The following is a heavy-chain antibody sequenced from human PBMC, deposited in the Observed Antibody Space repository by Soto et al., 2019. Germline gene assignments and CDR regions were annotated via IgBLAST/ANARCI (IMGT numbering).Heavy chain of an antibody. D-gene: IGHD3-22*01. CDR3: ARDWGYDSSGYYP. CDR2: ISYAGNNK. CDR1: GFPFSSYA. V-gene: IGHV3-30-3*01. Sequence: GGSLRLSCSASGFPFSSYAMHWVRQAPGKGLQWVALISYAGNNKFYTDSVKGRFTVSRDNSDNTLFLQMNSLRVEDTAVYYCARDWGYDSSGYYPWGQGTLVTAPQ. J-gene: IGHJ5*02.